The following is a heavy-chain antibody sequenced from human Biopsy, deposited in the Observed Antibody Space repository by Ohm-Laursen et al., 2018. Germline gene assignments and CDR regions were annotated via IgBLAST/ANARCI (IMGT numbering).Heavy chain of an antibody. V-gene: IGHV3-33*08. CDR3: ARSPGRDRMDV. J-gene: IGHJ6*02. CDR1: GFSFSTHA. Sequence: SLRLSCAASGFSFSTHAMHWVRQAPGRGLEWVAFIWHDGDNKFYADSVKGRFTISRDNSKNTVYLQMNNLSAGDTAVYFCARSPGRDRMDVWGQGTTVIVSS. D-gene: IGHD1-14*01. CDR2: IWHDGDNK.